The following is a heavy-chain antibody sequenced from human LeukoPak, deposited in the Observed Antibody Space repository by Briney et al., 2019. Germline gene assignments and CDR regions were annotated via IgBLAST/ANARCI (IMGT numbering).Heavy chain of an antibody. CDR2: IYYSGST. Sequence: SETLSLTRTVSGGSLSSYYWSWIRQPPGKGLEWIGYIYYSGSTNYNPSLKSRVTISVDTSKNQFSLKLSSVTAADTAVYYCARGLRDDLFDYWGQGTLVTVSS. CDR3: ARGLRDDLFDY. D-gene: IGHD5-12*01. CDR1: GGSLSSYY. J-gene: IGHJ4*02. V-gene: IGHV4-59*01.